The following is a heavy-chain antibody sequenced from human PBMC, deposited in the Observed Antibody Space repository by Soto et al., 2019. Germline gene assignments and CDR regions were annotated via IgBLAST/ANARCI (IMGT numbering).Heavy chain of an antibody. CDR2: IYYSGST. V-gene: IGHV4-31*03. CDR1: GGSISIGGYY. Sequence: QVQLQESGPGLVKPSQTLSLTCTVSGGSISIGGYYWSWIRQHPGKGLEWIGYIYYSGSTYYNPSLKSRVTISVGASKDQCSLKLSSGAAADTAVSYCARGLGGACAFDIWGQGTMVTFSS. CDR3: ARGLGGACAFDI. D-gene: IGHD3-16*01. J-gene: IGHJ3*02.